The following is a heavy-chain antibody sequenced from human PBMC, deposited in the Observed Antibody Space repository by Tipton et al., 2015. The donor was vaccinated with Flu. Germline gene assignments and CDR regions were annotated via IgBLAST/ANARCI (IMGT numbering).Heavy chain of an antibody. CDR2: INRDGSST. CDR1: GFTFSSYW. CDR3: ARGNKQGMDV. V-gene: IGHV3-74*01. J-gene: IGHJ6*02. D-gene: IGHD1/OR15-1a*01. Sequence: SLRLSCAASGFTFSSYWMHWVRQAPGKGLVWVSRINRDGSSTSYADSVKGRFTLSRDNAKNTLYLQMNSLRAEDTAVYYCARGNKQGMDVWGQGTTVTVSS.